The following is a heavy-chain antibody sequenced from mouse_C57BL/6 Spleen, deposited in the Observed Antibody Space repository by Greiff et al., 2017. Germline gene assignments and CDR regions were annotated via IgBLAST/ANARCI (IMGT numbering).Heavy chain of an antibody. CDR1: GFTFSSYA. V-gene: IGHV5-4*01. D-gene: IGHD4-1*02. Sequence: EVQRVESGGGLVKPGGSLKLSCAASGFTFSSYAMSWVRQTPEKRLEWVATISDGGSYTYYPDNVKGRFTISRDNAKNNLYLQMSHLKSEDTAMYYCARSQLGFAYWGQGTLVTVSA. CDR3: ARSQLGFAY. CDR2: ISDGGSYT. J-gene: IGHJ3*01.